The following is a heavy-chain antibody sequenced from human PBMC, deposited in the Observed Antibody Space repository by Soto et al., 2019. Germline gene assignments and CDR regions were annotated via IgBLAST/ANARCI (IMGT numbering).Heavy chain of an antibody. CDR3: ATSLWFGTQPEI. CDR1: GGSFSNNY. D-gene: IGHD3-10*01. CDR2: ISPSGTT. J-gene: IGHJ4*02. Sequence: PSETLSLTCAVYGGSFSNNYWTWFRQPPGKGLEWIGEISPSGTTKYIPSLKRRGTISVDTSRKQFFLKVTSVSAADTAVYYCATSLWFGTQPEIWGPGTLVTVSS. V-gene: IGHV4-34*01.